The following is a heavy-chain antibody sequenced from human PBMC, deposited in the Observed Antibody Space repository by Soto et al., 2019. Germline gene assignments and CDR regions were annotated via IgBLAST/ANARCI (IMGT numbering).Heavy chain of an antibody. CDR1: GFTFSSYG. CDR3: ARVPYCSGGSCYSWFDP. V-gene: IGHV3-30*03. Sequence: GGSLRLSCAASGFTFSSYGMHWVRQAPGKGLEWVAVISYDGSNKNYADSVKGRFTISRDNSKNTLYLQMNSLRADDTAVYYCARVPYCSGGSCYSWFDPWGQGTLVTVSS. J-gene: IGHJ5*02. CDR2: ISYDGSNK. D-gene: IGHD2-15*01.